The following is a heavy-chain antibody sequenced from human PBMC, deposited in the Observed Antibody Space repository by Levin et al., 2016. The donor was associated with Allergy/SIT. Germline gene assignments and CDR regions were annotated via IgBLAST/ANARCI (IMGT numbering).Heavy chain of an antibody. D-gene: IGHD3-22*01. J-gene: IGHJ4*02. Sequence: RQAPGKGLEWIGSIYSSGNTYYNPSLKSRVTISVDTSKNQFSLKLSSVTATDTAVYYCARHGYSSVDYWGQGTLVTVSS. CDR2: IYSSGNT. CDR3: ARHGYSSVDY. V-gene: IGHV4-39*01.